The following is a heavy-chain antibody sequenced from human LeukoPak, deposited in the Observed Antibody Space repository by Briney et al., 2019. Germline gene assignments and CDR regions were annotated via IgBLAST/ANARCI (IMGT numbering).Heavy chain of an antibody. J-gene: IGHJ4*02. Sequence: PGGSLRLSWVAAGFSIRHYYMSCVRQAPGKGLEWVADIRHDGSNIYNVDSVRGRFTISRDNAKNSLFLQMNSLKDEDTAVYYCARDGSGRNFSLDYWGQGTRDPPSS. CDR2: IRHDGSNI. CDR3: ARDGSGRNFSLDY. D-gene: IGHD3-10*01. CDR1: GFSIRHYY. V-gene: IGHV3-7*04.